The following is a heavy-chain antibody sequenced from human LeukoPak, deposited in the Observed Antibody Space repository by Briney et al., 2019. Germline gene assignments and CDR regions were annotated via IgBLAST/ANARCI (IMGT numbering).Heavy chain of an antibody. Sequence: GRSLRLSCAASGFTFSSYGMHWVRQAPGKGLEWVAVIWYDGSNKYYADSVKGRFTISRDNSKNTLYLQMNSLRAEDTAVYYCARDQVVVGATTGFDYWGQGTLVTVSS. CDR1: GFTFSSYG. D-gene: IGHD1-26*01. CDR2: IWYDGSNK. J-gene: IGHJ4*02. CDR3: ARDQVVVGATTGFDY. V-gene: IGHV3-33*01.